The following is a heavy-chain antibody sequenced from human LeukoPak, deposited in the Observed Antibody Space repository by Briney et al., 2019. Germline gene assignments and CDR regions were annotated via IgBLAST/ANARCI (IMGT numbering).Heavy chain of an antibody. V-gene: IGHV1-2*02. Sequence: ASVKVSCKVSGYTLTELSMHWVRQAPGQGLEWMGWINPNSGGTNYAQKFQGRVTMTRDTSISTAYMELSRLRSDDPAVYYCARDPSEYGDYVFDYWGQGTLVTVSS. CDR3: ARDPSEYGDYVFDY. CDR1: GYTLTELS. CDR2: INPNSGGT. J-gene: IGHJ4*02. D-gene: IGHD4-17*01.